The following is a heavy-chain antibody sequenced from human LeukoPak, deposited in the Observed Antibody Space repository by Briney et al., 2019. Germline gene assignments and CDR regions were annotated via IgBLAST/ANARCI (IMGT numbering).Heavy chain of an antibody. CDR3: AKDVLGSSWYYFDY. V-gene: IGHV3-53*01. J-gene: IGHJ4*02. Sequence: PGGSLRLSCAASGFTVSSNYMTWVRQAPGKGLEWVSIIYSGGGTYYADSVKGRFTISRDNSKNTLYLQMNSLRAEDTAVYYCAKDVLGSSWYYFDYWGPGTLVTVSS. CDR1: GFTVSSNY. D-gene: IGHD6-13*01. CDR2: IYSGGGT.